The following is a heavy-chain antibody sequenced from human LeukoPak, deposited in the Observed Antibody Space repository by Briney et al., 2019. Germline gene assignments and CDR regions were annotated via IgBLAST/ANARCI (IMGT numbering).Heavy chain of an antibody. CDR3: ARGRGYSYGPFDY. CDR1: GFTFSNYA. CDR2: ITTSGSSA. V-gene: IGHV3-23*01. J-gene: IGHJ4*02. D-gene: IGHD5-18*01. Sequence: GGSLRLSCAASGFTFSNYAMTWVRQAPGKGLEWVSCITTSGSSAYYADSVRGRFTISRDNSKNTLYLQMNTLRAEDTAVYYCARGRGYSYGPFDYWGQGTLVTVSS.